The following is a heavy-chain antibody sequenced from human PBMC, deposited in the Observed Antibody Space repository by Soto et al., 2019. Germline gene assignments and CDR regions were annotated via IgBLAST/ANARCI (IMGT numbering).Heavy chain of an antibody. D-gene: IGHD5-18*01. Sequence: RGESLKISCKGSRYSFTSYWIGWVRQMPGKGLEWMGIIYPGDSDTRYSPSFQGQVTISADKSISTAYLQWSSLKASDTAMYYCARQGGMGDTAMVTGFVYYYYGMDVWGQGTTVTVSS. V-gene: IGHV5-51*01. CDR3: ARQGGMGDTAMVTGFVYYYYGMDV. CDR2: IYPGDSDT. CDR1: RYSFTSYW. J-gene: IGHJ6*02.